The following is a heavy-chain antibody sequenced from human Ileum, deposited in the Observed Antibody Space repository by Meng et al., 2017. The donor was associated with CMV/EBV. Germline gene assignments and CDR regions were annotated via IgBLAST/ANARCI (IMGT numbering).Heavy chain of an antibody. Sequence: GGSLRLSCAASGFTFSNAWMSWVRQAPGKGLEWVGRIKSKADGETTDYAAPVKGRFSISRDDSKNTLYLQMNSLKSEDTAMYYCTSWGSIYCGGGDCYPWGQGNPV. CDR1: GFTFSNAW. V-gene: IGHV3-15*01. CDR2: IKSKADGETT. J-gene: IGHJ5*02. D-gene: IGHD2-21*02. CDR3: TSWGSIYCGGGDCYP.